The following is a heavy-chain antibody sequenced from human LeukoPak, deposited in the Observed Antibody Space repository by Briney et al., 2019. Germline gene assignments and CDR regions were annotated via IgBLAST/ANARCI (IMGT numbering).Heavy chain of an antibody. CDR2: IYTSGST. CDR3: ARDRPLAWEPTPCDAFDI. Sequence: KSSETLSLTCTVSGGSISSGSYYWSWIRQPAGKGLEWIGRIYTSGSTNYNPSLKSRVTISVDTSKSQFSLKLSSVTAADTAVYYCARDRPLAWEPTPCDAFDIWGQGTMVTVSS. D-gene: IGHD1-26*01. CDR1: GGSISSGSYY. V-gene: IGHV4-61*02. J-gene: IGHJ3*02.